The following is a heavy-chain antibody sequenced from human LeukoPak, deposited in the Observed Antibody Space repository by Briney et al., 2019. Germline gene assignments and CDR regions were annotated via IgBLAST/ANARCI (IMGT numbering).Heavy chain of an antibody. CDR3: ASPTSREVYFYYAMDV. D-gene: IGHD1-26*01. J-gene: IGHJ6*02. CDR2: LYSGGST. CDR1: GFTFSSYA. Sequence: GGSLRLSCAGSGFTFSSYAMSWVRQAPGKGLEWVSVLYSGGSTYYADSVKGRFTISRDNSKNTLYLQMNSLRAGDTAVYYCASPTSREVYFYYAMDVWGQGTTVTVSS. V-gene: IGHV3-23*03.